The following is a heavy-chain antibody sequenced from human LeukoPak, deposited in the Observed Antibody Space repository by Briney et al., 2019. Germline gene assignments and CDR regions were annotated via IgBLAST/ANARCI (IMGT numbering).Heavy chain of an antibody. J-gene: IGHJ5*02. V-gene: IGHV4-38-2*02. D-gene: IGHD3-22*01. CDR1: GYSISSGYY. Sequence: SETLSLTCAVSGYSISSGYYWGWIRQPPGKGLEWIGSSYHSGSTYYNPSLKSRVTISVDTSKNQFSLQLSSVTAADTAVYYCARDLHVDGSSGYYSDWFDPWGQGTLVTVSS. CDR3: ARDLHVDGSSGYYSDWFDP. CDR2: SYHSGST.